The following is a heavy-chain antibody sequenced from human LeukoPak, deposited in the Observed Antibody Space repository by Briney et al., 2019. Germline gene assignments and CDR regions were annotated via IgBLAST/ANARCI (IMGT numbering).Heavy chain of an antibody. CDR2: IIPILGIA. CDR1: GGTFSSYT. D-gene: IGHD3-9*01. Sequence: ASVKVSCKASGGTFSSYTISWVRQAPGQGLEWMGRIIPILGIANYAQKFQGRVTITADKSTSTAYMELSSLSSVTAADTAVYYCARDGYDILTGPGFDYWGQGTLVTVSS. J-gene: IGHJ4*02. CDR3: ARDGYDILTGPGFDY. V-gene: IGHV1-69*04.